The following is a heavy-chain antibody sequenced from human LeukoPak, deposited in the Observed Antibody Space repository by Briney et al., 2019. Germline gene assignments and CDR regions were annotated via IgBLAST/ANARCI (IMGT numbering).Heavy chain of an antibody. CDR1: GYSFTSYW. CDR3: AILSYYYDSSGYPALDY. CDR2: IYPGDSDT. J-gene: IGHJ4*02. V-gene: IGHV5-51*01. Sequence: GESLKISCKGSGYSFTSYWIGWVRQMPGKGLAWMGIIYPGDSDTRYSPSFQGQVTISADKSTSTAYLQWSSLKASDTAMYYCAILSYYYDSSGYPALDYWGQGTLVTVSS. D-gene: IGHD3-22*01.